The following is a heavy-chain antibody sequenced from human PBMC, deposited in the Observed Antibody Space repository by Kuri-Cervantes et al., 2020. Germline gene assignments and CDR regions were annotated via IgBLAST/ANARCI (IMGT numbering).Heavy chain of an antibody. CDR1: GGSFSGYY. CDR3: ARAEPPLWFGEFWGRPGGKAGYYYGMDV. V-gene: IGHV4-34*01. D-gene: IGHD3-10*01. J-gene: IGHJ6*02. CDR2: INHSGST. Sequence: GSLRLSCAVYGGSFSGYYWSWIRQPPGKGLEWIGEINHSGSTNYNPSLKSRVTISVDTSKNQFSLKLSSVTAADTAVYYCARAEPPLWFGEFWGRPGGKAGYYYGMDVWGQGTTVTVSS.